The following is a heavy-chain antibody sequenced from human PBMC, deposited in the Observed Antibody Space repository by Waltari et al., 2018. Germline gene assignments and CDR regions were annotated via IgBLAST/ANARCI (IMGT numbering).Heavy chain of an antibody. CDR3: ASPGKGEATIDY. CDR1: GFTFSSYA. V-gene: IGHV3-30-3*01. J-gene: IGHJ4*02. CDR2: ISYDGSNK. Sequence: QVQLVESGGGVVQPGRSLRLSCAASGFTFSSYAMHWVRQAPGKGLEWVAVISYDGSNKYYADSVKGRFTISRDNSKNTLYLQMNSLRAEDTAVYYCASPGKGEATIDYWGQGTLVTVSS. D-gene: IGHD5-12*01.